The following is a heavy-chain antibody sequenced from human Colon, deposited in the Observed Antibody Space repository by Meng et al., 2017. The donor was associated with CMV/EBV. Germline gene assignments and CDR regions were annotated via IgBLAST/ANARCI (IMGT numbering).Heavy chain of an antibody. Sequence: GESLKISCAASGFTFSNYGMHWVRQAPGKGLEWVGRAKNKPWQYGTEYAASVKGRFIISRDDSNGSLYLQMSSLKHEDTAVYYCVRDGRMYAFDYWGQGTLVTVSS. J-gene: IGHJ4*02. CDR1: GFTFSNYG. V-gene: IGHV3-72*01. D-gene: IGHD2-8*01. CDR3: VRDGRMYAFDY. CDR2: AKNKPWQYGT.